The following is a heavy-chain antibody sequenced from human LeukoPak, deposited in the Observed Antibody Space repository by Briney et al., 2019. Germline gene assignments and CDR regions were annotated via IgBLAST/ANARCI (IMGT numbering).Heavy chain of an antibody. CDR3: ARLQYTGSYYPDY. D-gene: IGHD1-26*01. CDR2: IYGSGST. CDR1: GGSISSSY. J-gene: IGHJ4*02. Sequence: SETLSLTCTVSGGSISSSYWSWIRQPPGKGLEWIGYIYGSGSTNYNPSLKSRVTISVDTSKNLFSPKLSSVTAADTAVYYCARLQYTGSYYPDYWGQGSLVTVSS. V-gene: IGHV4-59*08.